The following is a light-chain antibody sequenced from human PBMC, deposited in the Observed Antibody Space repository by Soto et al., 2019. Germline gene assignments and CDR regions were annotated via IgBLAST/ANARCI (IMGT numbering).Light chain of an antibody. V-gene: IGKV3-15*01. Sequence: IVLTQSPAILSVSPGEIATLSFSASQSISRSLAWYQQKPGQAPRLLISDASTRATGIPARFSGSGSGTEFTLTISSLQSEDFALYYCHQYNSWPPGTFGQGTKVDIK. CDR1: QSISRS. CDR3: HQYNSWPPGT. CDR2: DAS. J-gene: IGKJ2*01.